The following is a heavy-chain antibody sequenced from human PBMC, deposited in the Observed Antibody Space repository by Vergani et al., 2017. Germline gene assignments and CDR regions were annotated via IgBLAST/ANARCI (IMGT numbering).Heavy chain of an antibody. CDR3: AREFSSLPYYYYYYYVDV. CDR1: GGSISRGSYY. Sequence: QVQLQESGPGLVKPSQTLSLTCTVSGGSISRGSYYWSWLRPPAGKGLDWIGRIYTSGSTNYNPSLKSRVAMSVDTYKNQFSLKLSSVTAADTAVYYCAREFSSLPYYYYYYYVDVWAKGTTVIVSS. D-gene: IGHD6-6*01. V-gene: IGHV4-61*02. CDR2: IYTSGST. J-gene: IGHJ6*03.